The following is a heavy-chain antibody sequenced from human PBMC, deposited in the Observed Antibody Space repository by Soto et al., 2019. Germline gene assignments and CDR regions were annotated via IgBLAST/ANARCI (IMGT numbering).Heavy chain of an antibody. CDR3: ARDRGDDIIAAAGGGEPDYYYYGMDV. Sequence: GASVKVSCKASGYTFTGYYMHWVRQAPGQGLEWMGWINPNSGGTNYAQKFQGRVTMTRDTSISTAYMELSRLRSDDTAVYYCARDRGDDIIAAAGGGEPDYYYYGMDVWGQGTTVTVSS. J-gene: IGHJ6*02. CDR1: GYTFTGYY. D-gene: IGHD6-13*01. CDR2: INPNSGGT. V-gene: IGHV1-2*02.